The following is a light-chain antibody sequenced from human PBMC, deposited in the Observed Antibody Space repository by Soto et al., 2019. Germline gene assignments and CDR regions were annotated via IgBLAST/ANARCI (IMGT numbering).Light chain of an antibody. CDR3: CSFARSSTSYV. Sequence: QSALTQPASVXGSPGQSITISCTGTSSDVGSSNLVSWYQQHPGKAPKLIIYEGSRRPSGVSGRFSGSMSGNTASLTISGLQAEDEADYYCCSFARSSTSYVFGTGTK. CDR1: SSDVGSSNL. J-gene: IGLJ1*01. V-gene: IGLV2-23*01. CDR2: EGS.